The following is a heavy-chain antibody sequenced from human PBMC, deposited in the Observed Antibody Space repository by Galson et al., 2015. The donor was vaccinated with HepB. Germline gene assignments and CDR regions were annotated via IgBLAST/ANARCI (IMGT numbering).Heavy chain of an antibody. CDR2: ISSSSSYI. J-gene: IGHJ5*02. V-gene: IGHV3-21*01. D-gene: IGHD5-18*01. CDR3: ARNGVDTAMVIFWREGWRFDP. CDR1: GFTFSSYS. Sequence: SLRLSCAASGFTFSSYSMNWVRQAPGKGLEWVSSISSSSSYIYYADSVKGRFTISRDNAKNSLYLQMNSLRAEDTAVYYCARNGVDTAMVIFWREGWRFDPWGQGTLVTVSS.